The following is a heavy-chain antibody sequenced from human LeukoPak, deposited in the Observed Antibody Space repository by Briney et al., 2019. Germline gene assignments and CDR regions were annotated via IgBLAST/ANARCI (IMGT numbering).Heavy chain of an antibody. CDR2: ISWKSDNI. V-gene: IGHV3-9*01. CDR3: ARDNGSGSVRTLGIDY. CDR1: GFTFGDYG. J-gene: IGHJ4*02. Sequence: PGRSLRLSCAASGFTFGDYGLHWVPQARGKGLEWVSGISWKSDNIDYADSVRGRFTISRDNAKNSLYLQMNSLRGEDTAFYYCARDNGSGSVRTLGIDYWGQGTLVTVSS. D-gene: IGHD3-16*01.